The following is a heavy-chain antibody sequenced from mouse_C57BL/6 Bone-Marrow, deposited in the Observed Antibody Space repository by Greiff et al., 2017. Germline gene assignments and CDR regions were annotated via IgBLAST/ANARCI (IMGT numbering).Heavy chain of an antibody. CDR3: TYYYGSSYYYAMDY. V-gene: IGHV1-64*01. CDR1: GYTFTSYW. D-gene: IGHD1-1*01. J-gene: IGHJ4*01. CDR2: IHPTSGST. Sequence: QVQLQQPGAELVKPGASVKLSCKASGYTFTSYWMHWVKQRPGPGLEWIGMIHPTSGSTNYNEKFKSKATLTVDKSSSTAYMQLSSLTSEATAVYYCTYYYGSSYYYAMDYWGQGTSVTVSS.